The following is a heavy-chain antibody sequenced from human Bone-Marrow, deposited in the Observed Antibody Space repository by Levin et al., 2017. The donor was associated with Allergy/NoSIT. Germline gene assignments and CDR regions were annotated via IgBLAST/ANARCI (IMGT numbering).Heavy chain of an antibody. CDR1: GGSINSGGYY. CDR3: ASRYSASWYTQAAPFDY. CDR2: IFYSGST. Sequence: SCTVSGGSINSGGYYWSWIRQLPGKALEWIGYIFYSGSTSYNPSLKSRVTISVDTSKNQFSLKLSSVTAADTAVYYCASRYSASWYTQAAPFDYWGQGALVTVSS. D-gene: IGHD6-13*01. V-gene: IGHV4-31*03. J-gene: IGHJ4*02.